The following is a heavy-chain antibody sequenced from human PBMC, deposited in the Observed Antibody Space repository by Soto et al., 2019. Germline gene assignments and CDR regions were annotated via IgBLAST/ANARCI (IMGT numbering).Heavy chain of an antibody. Sequence: PAGSLRLSCAASGFTFGAFAMAWVRQRPGNGLEWVSSLSGGGGSTYYNNSVRGRFTISRDNSNSTLFLQMNNLRAEDTAVYFCAKTHRDNQVVTRYWYFDLWGRGTLVTVSS. D-gene: IGHD2-21*02. CDR2: LSGGGGST. CDR1: GFTFGAFA. CDR3: AKTHRDNQVVTRYWYFDL. J-gene: IGHJ2*01. V-gene: IGHV3-23*01.